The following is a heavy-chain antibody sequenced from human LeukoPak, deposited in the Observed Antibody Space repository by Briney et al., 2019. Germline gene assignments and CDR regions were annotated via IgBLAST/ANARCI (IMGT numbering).Heavy chain of an antibody. V-gene: IGHV3-30-3*01. CDR2: ISYDGSNK. CDR1: GLTFSSYA. D-gene: IGHD3-10*01. Sequence: PGGSLRLSCAASGLTFSSYAMHWVRQAPGKGLEWVAVISYDGSNKYYADSVKGRFTISRDNSKNTLYLQMNSLRAEDTAVYYCARAIQSGYGSLGVDYWGQGTLVTVSS. CDR3: ARAIQSGYGSLGVDY. J-gene: IGHJ4*02.